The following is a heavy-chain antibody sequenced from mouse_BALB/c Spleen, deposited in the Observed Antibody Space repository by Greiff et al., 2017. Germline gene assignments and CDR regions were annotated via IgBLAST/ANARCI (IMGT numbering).Heavy chain of an antibody. D-gene: IGHD1-1*01. CDR3: ARLDYGSSYSYWYCDV. Sequence: QVQLQQPGAELVRPGASVKLSCKASGYSFTSYWMNWVKQRPGQGLEWIGMIHPSDSETRLNQKFKDKATLTVDKSSSTAFMQLSSPTSEDSAVYYGARLDYGSSYSYWYCDVWGAGTTVTVSS. J-gene: IGHJ1*01. CDR1: GYSFTSYW. CDR2: IHPSDSET. V-gene: IGHV1-61*01.